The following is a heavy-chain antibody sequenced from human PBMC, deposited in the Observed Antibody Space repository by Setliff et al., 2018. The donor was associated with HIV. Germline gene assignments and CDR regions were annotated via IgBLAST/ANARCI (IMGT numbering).Heavy chain of an antibody. J-gene: IGHJ6*03. V-gene: IGHV3-30*02. CDR3: AKDSLAAAGTGGYYYMDV. D-gene: IGHD6-13*01. Sequence: GGSLRLSCAASGFTFSSHGMYWVRQAPGKGLEWVAFIRYDGSNEYYVDSVKGRFTISRDNSKNTLYLQMTSLRTEDTAMYYCAKDSLAAAGTGGYYYMDVWGKGTTVTVSS. CDR2: IRYDGSNE. CDR1: GFTFSSHG.